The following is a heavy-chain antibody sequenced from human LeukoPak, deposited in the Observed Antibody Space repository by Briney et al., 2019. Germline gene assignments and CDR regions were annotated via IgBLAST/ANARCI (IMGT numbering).Heavy chain of an antibody. CDR2: ISSSSSTI. D-gene: IGHD3-9*01. CDR1: GFTLSSYS. Sequence: GGSLRLSCAASGFTLSSYSMNWVRQAPGKGLEWVSYISSSSSTIYYADSVKGRFTISRDNAKNSLYLQMNSLRAEDTAMYYCARDLTGYARYFDYWGQGTLVTVSS. CDR3: ARDLTGYARYFDY. J-gene: IGHJ4*02. V-gene: IGHV3-48*01.